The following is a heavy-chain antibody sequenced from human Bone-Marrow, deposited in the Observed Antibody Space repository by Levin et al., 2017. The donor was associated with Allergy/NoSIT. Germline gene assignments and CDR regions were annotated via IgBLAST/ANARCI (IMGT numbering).Heavy chain of an antibody. CDR1: GYSISSGYY. Sequence: SETLSLTCTVSGYSISSGYYWGWIRQPPGKGLEWIGSIYHSGSTYYNPSLKSRVTISVDTSKNQFSLKLSSVTAADTAVYYCARAGIWRAYYYGSGSTPTYYYYGMDVWGQGTTVTVSS. CDR2: IYHSGST. J-gene: IGHJ6*02. CDR3: ARAGIWRAYYYGSGSTPTYYYYGMDV. D-gene: IGHD3-10*01. V-gene: IGHV4-38-2*02.